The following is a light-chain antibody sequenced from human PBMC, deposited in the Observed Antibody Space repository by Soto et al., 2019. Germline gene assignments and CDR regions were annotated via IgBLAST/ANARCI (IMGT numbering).Light chain of an antibody. V-gene: IGKV3D-15*01. Sequence: EIVLTQSPGTLSLSPGERATLSCRASQSVSSNYLAWYQQKLGQAPRLLIFGASIRATGISDRFSGSGSGTEFTLTINSLQSEDFAVYYCQQYNNWPRTFGQGTKVDIK. CDR3: QQYNNWPRT. J-gene: IGKJ1*01. CDR2: GAS. CDR1: QSVSSN.